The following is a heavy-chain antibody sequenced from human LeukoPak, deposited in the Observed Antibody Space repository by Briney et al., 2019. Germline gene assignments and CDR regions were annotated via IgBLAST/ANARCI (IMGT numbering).Heavy chain of an antibody. J-gene: IGHJ4*02. V-gene: IGHV3-48*04. D-gene: IGHD3-10*01. CDR3: ARRDYYGSGSPDF. Sequence: GGSLRLSCAASGFTFSSYSMNWVRQAPGKGLEWVSYISGSSGRINYADSVRGRFTISRDNAKKSLYLQMNSLRAEDTALYYCARRDYYGSGSPDFWGQGTLVTVSS. CDR1: GFTFSSYS. CDR2: ISGSSGRI.